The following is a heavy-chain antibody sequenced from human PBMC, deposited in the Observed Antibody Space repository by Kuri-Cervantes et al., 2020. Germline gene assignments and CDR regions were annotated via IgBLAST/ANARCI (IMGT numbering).Heavy chain of an antibody. CDR3: ARVLEEGAGGGPYDY. CDR1: GYTFTRYV. Sequence: SVKVSCKASGYTFTRYVISWARQAPGQGLEWMGGIIPIFGTANYAQKFQGRVTITADESTSTAYMELSSLRSEDTAVYYCARVLEEGAGGGPYDYWGQGTLVTVSS. CDR2: IIPIFGTA. D-gene: IGHD3-16*01. V-gene: IGHV1-69*13. J-gene: IGHJ4*02.